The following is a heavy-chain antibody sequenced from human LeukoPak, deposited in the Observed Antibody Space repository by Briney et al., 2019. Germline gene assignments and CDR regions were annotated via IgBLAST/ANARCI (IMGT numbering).Heavy chain of an antibody. Sequence: SETLSLTCTVSGDSMSDSYWSWIRQPAGKGLEWIGRIYASGSTNYNPSLKSRVTLPVDTSSNQFSLTLSSVTAADTAVYHCARDIRSHNGPGGYYYYYMDVWGRGTTVTVSS. CDR1: GDSMSDSY. D-gene: IGHD2-8*01. V-gene: IGHV4-4*07. CDR2: IYASGST. J-gene: IGHJ6*03. CDR3: ARDIRSHNGPGGYYYYYMDV.